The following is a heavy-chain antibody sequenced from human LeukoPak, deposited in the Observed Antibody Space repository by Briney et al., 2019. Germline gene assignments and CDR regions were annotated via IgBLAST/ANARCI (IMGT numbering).Heavy chain of an antibody. CDR2: IYYSGST. Sequence: PSETLSLTCTVSGGSISSYYWSWIRQPPGKGLEWIGYIYYSGSTNYNPSLKSRVTISVGTSKNQFSLKLSSVTAADTAVYYCAREGTGYYFDYWGQGTLVTVSS. V-gene: IGHV4-59*01. D-gene: IGHD3/OR15-3a*01. CDR3: AREGTGYYFDY. J-gene: IGHJ4*02. CDR1: GGSISSYY.